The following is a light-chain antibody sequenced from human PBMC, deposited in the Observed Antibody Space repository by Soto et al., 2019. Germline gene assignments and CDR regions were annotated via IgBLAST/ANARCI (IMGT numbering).Light chain of an antibody. Sequence: QSALTQPRSVSGSPGQSVTISCTGTSSDVGGYNYVSWYQQHPGKAPKLMIYDVSKRPSGVPDRFSGSKSGNTASLTISGHQAEDEADYYCCSYAGSYNVVFGGGTKLTVL. CDR1: SSDVGGYNY. CDR3: CSYAGSYNVV. CDR2: DVS. V-gene: IGLV2-11*01. J-gene: IGLJ2*01.